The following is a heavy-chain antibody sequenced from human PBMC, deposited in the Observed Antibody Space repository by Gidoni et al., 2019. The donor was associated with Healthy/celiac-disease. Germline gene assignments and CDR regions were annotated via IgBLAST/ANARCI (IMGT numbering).Heavy chain of an antibody. D-gene: IGHD3-10*01. J-gene: IGHJ5*02. Sequence: EVQLVQSGAEVNKPGESRKISCKGSGYSFTSSWIGWVRQMPRKGLEWMGIIYPGDSDTRYSPSFQGQVTISADKSLSTAYLQWSSLKASDTAMYYCARAPLPGITQIKNWFDPWGQGTLVTVSS. CDR1: GYSFTSSW. CDR2: IYPGDSDT. CDR3: ARAPLPGITQIKNWFDP. V-gene: IGHV5-51*01.